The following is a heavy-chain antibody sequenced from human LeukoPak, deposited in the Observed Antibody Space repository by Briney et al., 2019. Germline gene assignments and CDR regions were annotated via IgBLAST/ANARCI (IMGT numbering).Heavy chain of an antibody. V-gene: IGHV3-30*18. CDR1: GFTFSSYG. J-gene: IGHJ4*02. D-gene: IGHD6-13*01. CDR3: AKGPGQQLAG. Sequence: CLRLSCAASGFTFSSYGTHWVRQALGRGLWWVALISYDGSNKYYAGSVKGRFTISRDNSKNTLYLQMNSLRAEDTAVYYCAKGPGQQLAGGGQGTLVTVSS. CDR2: ISYDGSNK.